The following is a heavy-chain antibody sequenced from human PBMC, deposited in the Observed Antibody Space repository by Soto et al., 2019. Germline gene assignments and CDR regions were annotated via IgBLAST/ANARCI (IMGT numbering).Heavy chain of an antibody. CDR3: ARGGGDGYNNFDY. Sequence: ASVKVSCKASGGTFSSYAISWVRQAPGQGLEWMGRIIPILGIANYAQKFQGRVTITADKSTSTAYMELSSLRSEDTAVYYCARGGGDGYNNFDYWGQGTLVTVSS. V-gene: IGHV1-69*04. CDR1: GGTFSSYA. J-gene: IGHJ4*02. D-gene: IGHD5-12*01. CDR2: IIPILGIA.